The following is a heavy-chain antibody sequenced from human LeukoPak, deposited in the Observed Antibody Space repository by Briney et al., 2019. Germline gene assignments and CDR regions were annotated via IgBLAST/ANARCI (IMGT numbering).Heavy chain of an antibody. D-gene: IGHD2-2*01. Sequence: ASVKVSCKASGYTFTYRYLHWVRQAPGQAFEWMGWITPYNGNRNYAKKFQDRVTITRDTSLSTAHMELSSLRSEDTAMYYCARSALYSTKSDYYFESWGQGTLVTVPS. J-gene: IGHJ4*02. CDR2: ITPYNGNR. V-gene: IGHV1-45*02. CDR1: GYTFTYRY. CDR3: ARSALYSTKSDYYFES.